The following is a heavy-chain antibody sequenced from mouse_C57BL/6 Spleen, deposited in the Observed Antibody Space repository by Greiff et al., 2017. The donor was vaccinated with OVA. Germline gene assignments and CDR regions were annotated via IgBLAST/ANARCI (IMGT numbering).Heavy chain of an antibody. CDR3: ARAYDGYYGAY. D-gene: IGHD2-3*01. V-gene: IGHV1-78*01. CDR1: GYTFTDHT. Sequence: VQLHQSDAELVTPGASVKISCKVSGYTFTDHTIHWMKQRPEQGLEWIGYIYPRGGSTKYNEKINGKATLTADKSSSTAYMQLNSLTSEDSAVYFCARAYDGYYGAYWGQGTLVTVSA. J-gene: IGHJ3*01. CDR2: IYPRGGST.